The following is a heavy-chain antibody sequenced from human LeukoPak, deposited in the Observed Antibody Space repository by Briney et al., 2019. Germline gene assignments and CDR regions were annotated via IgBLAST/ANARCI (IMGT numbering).Heavy chain of an antibody. CDR1: GFTVSSYW. J-gene: IGHJ6*03. V-gene: IGHV3-74*01. CDR3: ARGRHLYSYAYDYYMDV. CDR2: INTDGSST. D-gene: IGHD5-18*01. Sequence: GGSLRLSCAASGFTVSSYWMHWVRQAPGKGLVWVSRINTDGSSTDYADSVKGRFTISRDNAKNTLYLQVDSLRAEDTAVYYCARGRHLYSYAYDYYMDVWGKGTTVTISS.